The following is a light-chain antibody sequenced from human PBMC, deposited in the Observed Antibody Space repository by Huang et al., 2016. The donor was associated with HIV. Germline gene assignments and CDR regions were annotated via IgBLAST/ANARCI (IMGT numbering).Light chain of an antibody. CDR1: QSVNRN. Sequence: EIVMRQSPATLSVSPGGRATVSCRASQSVNRNVAWYQNKPGQAPRLVIYGASTRATGIPARVSGSGSGTEFTLTITSLKSDDIVVYYCQQYNDWPRTFGQGTKLEIK. V-gene: IGKV3-15*01. CDR2: GAS. J-gene: IGKJ2*01. CDR3: QQYNDWPRT.